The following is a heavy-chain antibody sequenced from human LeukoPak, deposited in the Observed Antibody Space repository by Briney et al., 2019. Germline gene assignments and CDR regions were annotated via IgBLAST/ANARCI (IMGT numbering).Heavy chain of an antibody. V-gene: IGHV1-69*02. Sequence: SVKVSCKASGGTFSSYTISWVRQAPGQGLEWMGRIIPILGIANYAQKFQGRVTITADKSTSTAYMELSSLRSEDTAVYYCTRGSDGTHSDLPFDTWGQGTVVTVSS. CDR3: TRGSDGTHSDLPFDT. CDR2: IIPILGIA. J-gene: IGHJ3*02. CDR1: GGTFSSYT.